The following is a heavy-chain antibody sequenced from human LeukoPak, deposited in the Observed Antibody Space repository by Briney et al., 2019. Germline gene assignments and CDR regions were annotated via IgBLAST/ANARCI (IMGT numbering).Heavy chain of an antibody. CDR1: GVSIRSTSYY. Sequence: TSETLSLTCTVSGVSIRSTSYYWGWIRQPPGKGLEWIGRIYTSGSTNYNPSLKSRVTISVDTSKNQFSLKLSSVTAADTAVYYCARSTLSYYDSRDTDVWGKGTTVTISS. CDR3: ARSTLSYYDSRDTDV. D-gene: IGHD3-22*01. CDR2: IYTSGST. V-gene: IGHV4-39*07. J-gene: IGHJ6*03.